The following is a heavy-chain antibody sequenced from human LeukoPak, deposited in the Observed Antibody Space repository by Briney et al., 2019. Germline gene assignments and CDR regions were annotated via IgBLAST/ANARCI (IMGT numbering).Heavy chain of an antibody. CDR3: ARDPGVSSSGLSYFDY. CDR1: GYTFTSYY. J-gene: IGHJ4*02. D-gene: IGHD6-19*01. V-gene: IGHV1-46*01. CDR2: INPSGGST. Sequence: ASVKVSCKASGYTFTSYYMHWVRHAPGQGLEWMGIINPSGGSTSYAQKFQGRVTMTRDTSTSTVYMELSSLRSEDTAVYYCARDPGVSSSGLSYFDYWGQGTLVTVSS.